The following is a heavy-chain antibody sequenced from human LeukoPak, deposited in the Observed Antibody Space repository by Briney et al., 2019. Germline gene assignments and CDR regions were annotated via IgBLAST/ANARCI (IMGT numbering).Heavy chain of an antibody. Sequence: SETLSLTYTVSGGSISIYYWSWIRQPPGKGLEWIVYIYYSGSTNYNPSLKSRVTISVNTSKNQFSLKLSSVTAADTAVYYCARHVSRTTVTTGASWFDPWGQGTLVTVSS. V-gene: IGHV4-59*08. D-gene: IGHD4-17*01. J-gene: IGHJ5*02. CDR1: GGSISIYY. CDR3: ARHVSRTTVTTGASWFDP. CDR2: IYYSGST.